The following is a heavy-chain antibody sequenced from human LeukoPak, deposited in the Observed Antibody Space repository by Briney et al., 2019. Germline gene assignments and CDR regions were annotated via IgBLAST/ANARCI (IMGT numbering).Heavy chain of an antibody. CDR3: ARPPRAGYSSSWYPPLGY. J-gene: IGHJ4*02. V-gene: IGHV1-8*01. Sequence: ASVKVSCKTSGYTFNNYGIIWVRQATGQGLEWMGWMNPNSGNTGYAQKFQGRVTMTRNTSISTAYMELSSLRSEDTAVYYCARPPRAGYSSSWYPPLGYWGQGTLVTVSS. CDR1: GYTFNNYG. CDR2: MNPNSGNT. D-gene: IGHD6-13*01.